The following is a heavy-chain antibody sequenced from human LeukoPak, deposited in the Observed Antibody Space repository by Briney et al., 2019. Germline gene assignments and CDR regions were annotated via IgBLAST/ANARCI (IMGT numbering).Heavy chain of an antibody. CDR2: ISGYNGNT. CDR1: GFTFTSYG. D-gene: IGHD6-13*01. J-gene: IGHJ4*02. CDR3: ARVSSSWYYFDY. Sequence: ASVKVSCKASGFTFTSYGFSWVRQAPGQGLEWMGWISGYNGNTNYAQKLQGRVTMNTDTSTSTAYMELRSLISDDTAIYYCARVSSSWYYFDYWGRGTLVTVSS. V-gene: IGHV1-18*01.